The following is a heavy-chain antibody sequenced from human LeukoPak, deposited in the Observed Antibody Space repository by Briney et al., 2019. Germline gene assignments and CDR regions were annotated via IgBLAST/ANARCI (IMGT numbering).Heavy chain of an antibody. CDR3: ARATYYGSGSYYNPTSKYFDY. D-gene: IGHD3-10*01. Sequence: SETLSLTCTVFGGSISSYYWSWIRQPAGKGLEWIGRIYTSGSTNYNPSLKSRVTMSVDTSKNQFSLKLSSVTAADTAVYYCARATYYGSGSYYNPTSKYFDYWGQGTLVTVSS. CDR1: GGSISSYY. CDR2: IYTSGST. J-gene: IGHJ4*02. V-gene: IGHV4-4*07.